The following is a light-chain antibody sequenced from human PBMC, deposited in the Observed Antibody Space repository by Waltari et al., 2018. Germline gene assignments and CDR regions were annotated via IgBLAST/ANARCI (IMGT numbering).Light chain of an antibody. Sequence: QSALTQPASVSGSPGQSIDISCTGTSRDVGSYNLVSWYQNFPGKAPKLTLYEVNKRPSGISNRFSGSKFGNTASLTISGLQAEDEGDYYCCSYTRGSVICGGGTKLTVL. CDR2: EVN. V-gene: IGLV2-23*02. CDR3: CSYTRGSVI. J-gene: IGLJ2*01. CDR1: SRDVGSYNL.